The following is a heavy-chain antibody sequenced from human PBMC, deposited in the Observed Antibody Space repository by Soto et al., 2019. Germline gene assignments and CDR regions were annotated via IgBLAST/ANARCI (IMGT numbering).Heavy chain of an antibody. CDR2: IYYSGST. CDR3: ARHLQEQQLVPSGFDY. D-gene: IGHD6-13*01. J-gene: IGHJ4*02. V-gene: IGHV4-59*08. CDR1: GGSISSYY. Sequence: SETLSLTCTVSGGSISSYYWSWIRQPPGKGLEWIGYIYYSGSTNYNPSLKSRVTISVDTSKNQFSLKLSSVTAADTAVYYCARHLQEQQLVPSGFDYWGQGTLVTVSS.